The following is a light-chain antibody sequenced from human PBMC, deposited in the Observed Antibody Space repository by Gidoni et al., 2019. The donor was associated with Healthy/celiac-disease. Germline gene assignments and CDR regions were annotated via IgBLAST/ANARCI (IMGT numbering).Light chain of an antibody. J-gene: IGLJ3*02. CDR1: SSHIGAGYK. CDR3: QSYDSSLSGLV. CDR2: GNS. Sequence: QSVLTQPPSVSAAPGQRVTISCTGSSSHIGAGYKVHWYQQLPVTAPKLLSYGNSNRPSGFPDRFSGSKSGTSASLAITGLQAEDEADYYCQSYDSSLSGLVFGGGTKLTVL. V-gene: IGLV1-40*01.